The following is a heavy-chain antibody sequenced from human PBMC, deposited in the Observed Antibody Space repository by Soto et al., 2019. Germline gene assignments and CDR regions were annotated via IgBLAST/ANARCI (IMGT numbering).Heavy chain of an antibody. J-gene: IGHJ4*02. CDR3: ANSYGDYVSY. Sequence: SETLSLTCTVSGGSISSSSIYWGWIRQPPGKGLEWIGSIYYSGSTYYNPSLKSRVTISVDTSKNQFSLKLSSVTAADTAVYYCANSYGDYVSYWGQGTLVTVSS. CDR2: IYYSGST. V-gene: IGHV4-39*01. D-gene: IGHD4-17*01. CDR1: GGSISSSSIY.